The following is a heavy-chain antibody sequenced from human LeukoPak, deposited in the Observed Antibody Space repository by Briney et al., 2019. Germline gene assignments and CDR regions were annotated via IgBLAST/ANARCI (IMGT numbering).Heavy chain of an antibody. V-gene: IGHV3-7*04. Sequence: GGSLRLSCAASGFTFSSYWMSWVRQAPGEGLEWVANIKQDGTEKYYMDAVKGRFSISRDNAKNSLYLQMNALRAEDTAVYYCARDVRPDYWGQGTLVTVST. CDR3: ARDVRPDY. D-gene: IGHD6-6*01. CDR1: GFTFSSYW. J-gene: IGHJ4*02. CDR2: IKQDGTEK.